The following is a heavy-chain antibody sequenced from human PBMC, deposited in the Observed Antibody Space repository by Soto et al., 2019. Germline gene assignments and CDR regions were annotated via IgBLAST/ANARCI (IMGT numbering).Heavy chain of an antibody. J-gene: IGHJ5*02. D-gene: IGHD3-3*01. V-gene: IGHV1-46*01. CDR1: GYTFTSYY. Sequence: ASVKVSCKASGYTFTSYYMHWVRQAPGQGLEWMGIINPSGGSTSYAQKFQGRVTMTRDTSTSTVYMELSSLRSEDTAVYYCARDGGTYYDFWSGYPPLSNWFDPWGQGTLVTVSS. CDR3: ARDGGTYYDFWSGYPPLSNWFDP. CDR2: INPSGGST.